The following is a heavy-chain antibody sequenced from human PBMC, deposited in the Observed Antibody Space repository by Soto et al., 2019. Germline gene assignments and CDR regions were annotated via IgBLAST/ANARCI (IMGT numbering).Heavy chain of an antibody. Sequence: EVQLVESGGGLVKPGGSLRLSCVASEFSFSTYNMNWVRQAPGKGLEWVSFISSTRSHIHYADSVKGRFTISRDNAKNSLYLQMNSLRAEDMAVYYCARDPAADGYYGMDVWGQGTTVTVSS. D-gene: IGHD6-13*01. CDR3: ARDPAADGYYGMDV. J-gene: IGHJ6*02. CDR2: ISSTRSHI. V-gene: IGHV3-21*01. CDR1: EFSFSTYN.